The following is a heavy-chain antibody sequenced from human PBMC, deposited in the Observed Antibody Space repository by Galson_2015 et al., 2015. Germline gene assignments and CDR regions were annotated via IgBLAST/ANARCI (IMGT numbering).Heavy chain of an antibody. D-gene: IGHD6-19*01. Sequence: SGSTNYNPSLKSRVTISVDTSKNQFSLKLSSVTAADTAVYYCARVPQYSSGWRGVFDYWGQGTLVTVSS. J-gene: IGHJ4*02. CDR3: ARVPQYSSGWRGVFDY. V-gene: IGHV4-59*01. CDR2: SGST.